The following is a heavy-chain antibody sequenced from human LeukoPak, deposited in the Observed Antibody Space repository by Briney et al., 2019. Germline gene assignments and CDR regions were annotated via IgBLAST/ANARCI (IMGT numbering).Heavy chain of an antibody. CDR1: GGTFSGYA. Sequence: GASVKVSCKASGGTFSGYAISWVRQAPGQGLEWMGGIIPIFGTANYAQKFQGRVTITADESTSTAYMELSSLRSEDTAVYYCARVDCSSTSCYIPVGRYYYMDVWGKGTTVTVSS. CDR2: IIPIFGTA. CDR3: ARVDCSSTSCYIPVGRYYYMDV. V-gene: IGHV1-69*13. J-gene: IGHJ6*03. D-gene: IGHD2-2*02.